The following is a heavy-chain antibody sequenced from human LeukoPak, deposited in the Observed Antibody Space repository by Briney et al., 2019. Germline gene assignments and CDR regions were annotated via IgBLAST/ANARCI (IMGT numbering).Heavy chain of an antibody. CDR1: GFIFSDYY. V-gene: IGHV3-66*01. CDR2: IYSGGST. J-gene: IGHJ3*02. CDR3: ASRPPYGEREESFDI. Sequence: GGSLRLSCAVSGFIFSDYYMSWIRQAPGKGLEWVSVIYSGGSTYYADSVKGRFTISRDNSKNTLYLQMNSLRAEDTAVYYCASRPPYGEREESFDIWGQGTMVTVSS. D-gene: IGHD4-17*01.